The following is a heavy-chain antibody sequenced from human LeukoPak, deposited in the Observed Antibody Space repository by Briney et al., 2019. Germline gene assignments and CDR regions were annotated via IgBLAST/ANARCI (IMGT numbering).Heavy chain of an antibody. CDR2: ISGGDGNA. D-gene: IGHD3-3*01. CDR1: GFTFSSHA. J-gene: IGHJ4*02. Sequence: GGSLRLSCAASGFTFSSHAMTWVRQAPGKGLEWVSGISGGDGNAYYADSVVGRFTLSRDNSKSPLYLQMTSLRADDTAIYYCARDQSDFWSAYGFDYWGRGTLVTVSS. CDR3: ARDQSDFWSAYGFDY. V-gene: IGHV3-23*01.